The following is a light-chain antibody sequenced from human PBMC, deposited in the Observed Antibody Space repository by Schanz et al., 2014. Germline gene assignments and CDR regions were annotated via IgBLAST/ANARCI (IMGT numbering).Light chain of an antibody. CDR2: GSS. J-gene: IGKJ4*01. Sequence: EIVLTQSPGTLSLSPGERATLSCRASQSVSSSYLAWYQQKPGQAPRLLIYGSSTRATGIPARFSGSGSGTDFTLTISSLEAEDVAVYYCKQRSNWPLTFGGGTKVSIK. CDR1: QSVSSSY. V-gene: IGKV3D-20*02. CDR3: KQRSNWPLT.